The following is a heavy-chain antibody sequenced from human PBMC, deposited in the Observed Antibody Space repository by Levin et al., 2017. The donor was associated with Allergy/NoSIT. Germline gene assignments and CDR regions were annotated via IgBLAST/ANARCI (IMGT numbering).Heavy chain of an antibody. CDR3: ARDGGRGYCSSTSCWANYYYYGMDV. D-gene: IGHD2-2*01. Sequence: LSLTCAASGFTFSSYWMSWVRQAPGKGLEWVANIKQDGSEKYYVDSVKGRFTISRDNAKNSLYLQMNSLRAEDTAVYYCARDGGRGYCSSTSCWANYYYYGMDVWGQGTTVTVSS. J-gene: IGHJ6*02. V-gene: IGHV3-7*01. CDR2: IKQDGSEK. CDR1: GFTFSSYW.